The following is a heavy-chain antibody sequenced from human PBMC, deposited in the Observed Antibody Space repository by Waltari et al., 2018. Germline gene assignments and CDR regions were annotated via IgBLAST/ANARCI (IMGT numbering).Heavy chain of an antibody. V-gene: IGHV4-38-2*01. D-gene: IGHD3-10*01. CDR2: IYHSGGT. J-gene: IGHJ5*02. CDR3: ARTMTNYGSGSVFDWFDP. Sequence: QVQLQESGPGLVKPSETLSLTCAVSGYSISSGYYWGWIRQPPGKGLEWIGSIYHSGGTYYNPSLKSRVTISVDTSKNQFSLKLSSVTAADTAVYYCARTMTNYGSGSVFDWFDPWGQGTLVTVSS. CDR1: GYSISSGYY.